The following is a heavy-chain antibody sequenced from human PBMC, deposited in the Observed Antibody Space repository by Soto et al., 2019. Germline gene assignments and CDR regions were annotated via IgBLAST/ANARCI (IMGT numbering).Heavy chain of an antibody. V-gene: IGHV4-31*03. D-gene: IGHD5-12*01. CDR3: ARDGNGYKTWGAFDV. CDR2: IRYSGGT. Sequence: QVQLQESGPGLVKPSQTLSLTCTVSGGSISSGLYYWTWIRQHPGKGLEWMGYIRYSGGTYYNQSLKGRISISVDTSKKQCSLKLSSVTAADTAVYYCARDGNGYKTWGAFDVWGQGTMVTVSS. J-gene: IGHJ3*01. CDR1: GGSISSGLYY.